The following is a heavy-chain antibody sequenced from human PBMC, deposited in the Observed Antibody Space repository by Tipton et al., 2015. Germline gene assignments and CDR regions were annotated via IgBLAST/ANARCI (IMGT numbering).Heavy chain of an antibody. J-gene: IGHJ4*02. Sequence: LRLSCAASGLTFSSYEMNWVRQAPGKGLEWIGEINHSGRTNYNPSLKRRVITSVDTSMNQFSLKLSSVTAADTAVYYCAIPSHPHDRGDYYFQSWGQGSLVTVSS. CDR1: GLTFSSYE. V-gene: IGHV4-34*08. D-gene: IGHD2-21*02. CDR3: AIPSHPHDRGDYYFQS. CDR2: INHSGRT.